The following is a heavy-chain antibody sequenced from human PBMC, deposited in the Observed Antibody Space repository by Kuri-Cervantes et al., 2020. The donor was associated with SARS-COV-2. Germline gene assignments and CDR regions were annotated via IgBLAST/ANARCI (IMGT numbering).Heavy chain of an antibody. Sequence: GESLKISCAASGFTFSSYAMSWVRQAPGKGLEWVSAISGSGGSTYYADSVKGRFTISRDNSKNTVYLQMSSLRGDDTAVYYCARDSIFWSGFDYWGQGTLVTVSS. J-gene: IGHJ4*02. CDR3: ARDSIFWSGFDY. V-gene: IGHV3-23*01. CDR1: GFTFSSYA. CDR2: ISGSGGST. D-gene: IGHD3-3*01.